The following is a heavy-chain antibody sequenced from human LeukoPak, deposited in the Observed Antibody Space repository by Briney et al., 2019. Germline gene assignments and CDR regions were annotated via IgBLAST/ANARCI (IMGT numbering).Heavy chain of an antibody. CDR2: ISGSGGST. CDR1: GFTFSSYA. V-gene: IGHV3-23*01. CDR3: AKEVLHGTMIVVAEPNDY. D-gene: IGHD3-22*01. Sequence: GGSLRLSCAASGFTFSSYAMSWVRQAPGKGLEWVSAISGSGGSTYYADSVKGRFTISRDNSKNTLYLQMNSLRAEDTAVYYCAKEVLHGTMIVVAEPNDYWGQGTLVTVSS. J-gene: IGHJ4*02.